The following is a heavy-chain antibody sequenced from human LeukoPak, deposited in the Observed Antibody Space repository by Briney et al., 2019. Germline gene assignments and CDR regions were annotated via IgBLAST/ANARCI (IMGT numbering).Heavy chain of an antibody. D-gene: IGHD3-22*01. J-gene: IGHJ4*02. Sequence: SETLSLTCTVSGGSISSYYWSWIRQPPEKGLEWIGSIYYSGSTYYNPSLKSRVTISVDTSKNQFSLKLSSVTAADTAVYYCARRAADYYDSSGYYYAFDYWGQGTLVTVSS. V-gene: IGHV4-59*05. CDR1: GGSISSYY. CDR2: IYYSGST. CDR3: ARRAADYYDSSGYYYAFDY.